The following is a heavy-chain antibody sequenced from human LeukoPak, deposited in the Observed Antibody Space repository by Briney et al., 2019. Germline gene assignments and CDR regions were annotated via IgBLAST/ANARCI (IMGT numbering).Heavy chain of an antibody. CDR1: GFTFSNYG. CDR2: ISYDGSNK. Sequence: PGRSLRLSWAASGFTFSNYGMHWVRQAPGKGLEWVAVISYDGSNKYYADSVKGRFTISRDDSKNTLYLQMDSLRPEDTAVYYCAKARSSTWSFDFWGQGTLVTVSS. D-gene: IGHD6-13*01. CDR3: AKARSSTWSFDF. V-gene: IGHV3-30*18. J-gene: IGHJ4*02.